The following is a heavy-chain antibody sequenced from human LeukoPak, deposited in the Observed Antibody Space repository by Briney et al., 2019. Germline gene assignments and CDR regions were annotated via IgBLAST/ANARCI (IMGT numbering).Heavy chain of an antibody. CDR2: IYYSGST. J-gene: IGHJ3*02. D-gene: IGHD4-17*01. CDR3: ARALDYGDYGKDDAFDI. CDR1: GGSISSYY. Sequence: SETLSLTCTVSGGSISSYYWSWLRQPPGKGLEWLGYIYYSGSTNYNPSLKSRVTISVDTSKNQFSLKLSSVTAADTAVYYCARALDYGDYGKDDAFDIWGQGTMVTVSS. V-gene: IGHV4-59*01.